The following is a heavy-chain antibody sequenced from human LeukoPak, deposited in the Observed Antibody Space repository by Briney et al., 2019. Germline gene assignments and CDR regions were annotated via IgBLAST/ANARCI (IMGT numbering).Heavy chain of an antibody. CDR3: ASQYSSSWYANPIDY. D-gene: IGHD6-13*01. CDR2: ISSSSSYI. V-gene: IGHV3-21*01. J-gene: IGHJ4*02. CDR1: GFTFSSYS. Sequence: GGSLRLSCAASGFTFSSYSMNWVRQAPGKGLEWVSSISSSSSYIYYADSVKGRFTISRDNAKNPLYLQMNSLRAEDTAVYYCASQYSSSWYANPIDYWGQGTLVTVSS.